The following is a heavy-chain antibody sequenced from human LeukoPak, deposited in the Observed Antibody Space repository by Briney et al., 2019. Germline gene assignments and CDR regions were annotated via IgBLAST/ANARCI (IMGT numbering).Heavy chain of an antibody. V-gene: IGHV1-18*01. D-gene: IGHD3-9*01. CDR1: GYTFSSYG. CDR3: ARVGLLTGYYFFDY. Sequence: ASVKVSCKTSGYTFSSYGITWVRQAPGQGLEWVGWIRGDNGDTNYAQKLQGRVTMTTDTSTSTAYMELRSLGSDETAVYYCARVGLLTGYYFFDYWGQGTLVTVSS. J-gene: IGHJ4*02. CDR2: IRGDNGDT.